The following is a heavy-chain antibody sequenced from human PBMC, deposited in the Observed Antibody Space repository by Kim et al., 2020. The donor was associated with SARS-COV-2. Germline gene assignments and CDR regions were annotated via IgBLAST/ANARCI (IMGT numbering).Heavy chain of an antibody. CDR3: ATRIVGATTLTFDY. D-gene: IGHD1-26*01. Sequence: NPSLKSRVTRSVDTSKNQFSLKLTSVTAADTAVYYCATRIVGATTLTFDYWGQGTLVTVSS. V-gene: IGHV4-31*02. J-gene: IGHJ4*02.